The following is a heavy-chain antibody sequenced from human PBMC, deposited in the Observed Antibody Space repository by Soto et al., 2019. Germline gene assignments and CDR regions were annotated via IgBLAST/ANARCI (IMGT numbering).Heavy chain of an antibody. J-gene: IGHJ6*01. CDR1: YGSISGYY. D-gene: IGHD6-13*01. CDR2: IYYRLIT. V-gene: IGHV4-59*01. Sequence: SLTMCVTRTVSYGSISGYYGMWIRQQPGEGLDGIGYIYYRLITNYNPSLKIGFTRSVDTSKNQCTLKLSSVTAADTAVYYCAGEGSSRDYYYGMDVWRQRTTVTVSS. CDR3: AGEGSSRDYYYGMDV.